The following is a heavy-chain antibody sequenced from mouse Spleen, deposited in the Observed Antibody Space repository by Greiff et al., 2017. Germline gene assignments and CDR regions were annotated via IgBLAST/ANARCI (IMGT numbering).Heavy chain of an antibody. J-gene: IGHJ4*01. D-gene: IGHD2-3*01. CDR2: IDPSDSYT. CDR1: GYTFTSYW. Sequence: QVQLQQSGPELVKPGASVKLSCKASGYTFTSYWMHWVKQRPGQGLEWIGEIDPSDSYTNYNQKFKGKATLTVDKSSSTAYMQLSSLTSEDSAVYYCARWGLLRHYAMDYWGQGTSVTVSS. CDR3: ARWGLLRHYAMDY. V-gene: IGHV1-69*02.